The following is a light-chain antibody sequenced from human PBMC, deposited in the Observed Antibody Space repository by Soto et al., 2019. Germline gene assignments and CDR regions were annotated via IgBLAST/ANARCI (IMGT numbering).Light chain of an antibody. CDR3: QQYNSYLLP. CDR1: QRISRS. V-gene: IGKV1-5*01. Sequence: DIQMTQSPSTLSAYGGDRVTITCRASQRISRSLAWYQQKPGKAPNLLIYDASSLESGDPSRFSGSGFGTEFTLTISRLQPDDFATYYCQQYNSYLLPFGPGTTVDIK. J-gene: IGKJ3*01. CDR2: DAS.